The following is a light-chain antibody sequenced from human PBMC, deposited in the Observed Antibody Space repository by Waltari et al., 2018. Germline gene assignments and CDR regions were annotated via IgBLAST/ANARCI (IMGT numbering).Light chain of an antibody. V-gene: IGLV3-27*01. CDR2: KDS. J-gene: IGLJ3*02. Sequence: SYELTQPSSVSVSPGQTARITCSGDILAKKYARWFQQKPGQAHVLVIYKDSERPSGIPERFSGSSSGTTVTLTISGAQVEDEADYYCYSAADNIWVFGGGTKLTVL. CDR1: ILAKKY. CDR3: YSAADNIWV.